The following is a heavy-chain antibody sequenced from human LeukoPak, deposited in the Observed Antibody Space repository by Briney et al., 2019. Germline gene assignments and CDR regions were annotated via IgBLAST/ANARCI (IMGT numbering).Heavy chain of an antibody. CDR3: VKEAYYGWGSSPTFYFDY. CDR2: ISHDVKTT. V-gene: IGHV3-30*04. CDR1: GFSFSDSV. J-gene: IGHJ4*02. Sequence: PGKSLRLSCVASGFSFSDSVIHWVRQAPGKGLEWVAVISHDVKTTYYADSAKGRFTISRDNSRNTVFLQMNRLRPEDTAVYYCVKEAYYGWGSSPTFYFDYWGQGTQVTVSS. D-gene: IGHD3-10*01.